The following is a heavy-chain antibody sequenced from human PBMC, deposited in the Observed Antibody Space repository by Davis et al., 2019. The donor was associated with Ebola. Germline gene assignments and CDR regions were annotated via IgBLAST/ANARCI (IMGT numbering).Heavy chain of an antibody. D-gene: IGHD2-2*01. CDR1: GNRFSSHW. Sequence: GESLKISCKDSGNRFSSHWIGWVRQMPGKGLEWMGIIYPGDSDTRYSPSFQGQVTISADKSISTAYLQWSSLKASDTAMYYCARRTGDCSSTSCPWGMDVWGKGTTVTVSS. V-gene: IGHV5-51*01. CDR2: IYPGDSDT. CDR3: ARRTGDCSSTSCPWGMDV. J-gene: IGHJ6*04.